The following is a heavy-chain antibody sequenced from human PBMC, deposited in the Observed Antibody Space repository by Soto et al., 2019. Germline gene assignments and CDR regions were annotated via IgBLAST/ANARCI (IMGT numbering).Heavy chain of an antibody. V-gene: IGHV1-69*13. Sequence: SVKVSCKASGGTFSSYAISWVRQAPGQGLEWMGGISPIFGTANYAQKFQGRVTITADESTSTAYMELSSLRSEDTAVYYCASGGLGYCSSTSCHTGYYYGMDVWGQGTTVTVSS. CDR2: ISPIFGTA. CDR3: ASGGLGYCSSTSCHTGYYYGMDV. CDR1: GGTFSSYA. D-gene: IGHD2-2*02. J-gene: IGHJ6*01.